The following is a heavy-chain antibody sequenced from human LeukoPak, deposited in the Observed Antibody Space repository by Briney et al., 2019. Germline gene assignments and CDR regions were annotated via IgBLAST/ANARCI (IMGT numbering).Heavy chain of an antibody. D-gene: IGHD4-17*01. J-gene: IGHJ2*01. CDR1: GGSLSSYY. CDR2: IYYSGST. Sequence: KPSETPSLTCTVPGGSLSSYYWGWVRQPPGKGMGWVGDIYYSGSTNYNPSLKSRVTISVDTSKNQFSLKLSSVTAADTAVYYCARDLHGDYAGWYFDLWGRGTLVTVSS. CDR3: ARDLHGDYAGWYFDL. V-gene: IGHV4-59*01.